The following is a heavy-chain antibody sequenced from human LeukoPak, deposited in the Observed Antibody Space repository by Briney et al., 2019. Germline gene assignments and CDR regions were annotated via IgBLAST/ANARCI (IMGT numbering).Heavy chain of an antibody. D-gene: IGHD2-2*01. CDR3: ASPYCSSTSCYGAY. J-gene: IGHJ4*02. CDR2: INHSGST. CDR1: GGSFSGYY. V-gene: IGHV4-34*01. Sequence: SETLSLTCAVYGGSFSGYYWSWIRQPPGKGLEWIGEINHSGSTNYNPSLKSRVTISVDTSKNQFSLELSSVTAADTAVYYCASPYCSSTSCYGAYWGQGTLVTVSS.